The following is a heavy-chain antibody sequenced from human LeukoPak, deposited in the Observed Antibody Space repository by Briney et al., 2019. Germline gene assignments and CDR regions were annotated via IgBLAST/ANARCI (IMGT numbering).Heavy chain of an antibody. J-gene: IGHJ4*02. D-gene: IGHD5-18*01. V-gene: IGHV3-23*01. CDR2: ISESGGST. Sequence: GGSLRLSCAASGFTFTNYGMSWVRQAPGKGLEWVSGISESGGSTYYADSVKGRFTISRDNSKSTLYVQMNDLRAEDTAVYYCAINGFRGYTYGSYAFWGQGTLVTVSS. CDR3: AINGFRGYTYGSYAF. CDR1: GFTFTNYG.